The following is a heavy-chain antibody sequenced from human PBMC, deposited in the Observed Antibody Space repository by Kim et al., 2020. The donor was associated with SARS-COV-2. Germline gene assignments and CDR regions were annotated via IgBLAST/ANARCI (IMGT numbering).Heavy chain of an antibody. V-gene: IGHV3-33*01. J-gene: IGHJ6*02. Sequence: GGSLRLSCAASGFTFSSYGMHWVRQAPGKGLEWVAVIWYDGSNKYYADSVKGRFTISRDNSKNTLYLQMNSLRAEDTAVYYCARDHQSITMVWGGIIKAGMDVWGQGTTVTVSS. CDR1: GFTFSSYG. CDR2: IWYDGSNK. CDR3: ARDHQSITMVWGGIIKAGMDV. D-gene: IGHD3-10*01.